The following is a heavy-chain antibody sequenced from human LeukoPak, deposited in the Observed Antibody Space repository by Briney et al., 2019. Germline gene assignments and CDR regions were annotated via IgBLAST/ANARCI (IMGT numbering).Heavy chain of an antibody. CDR3: ARDPMVTFGGVIVPNWFDP. CDR2: ISSSGSTI. CDR1: GFTFSSYS. J-gene: IGHJ5*02. Sequence: GGSLRLSCAASGFTFSSYSMNWVRQAPGKGLEWVSSISSSGSTIYYADSVKGRFTISRDNAKNSLYLQMNSLRAEDTAVYYCARDPMVTFGGVIVPNWFDPWGQGTLVTVSS. D-gene: IGHD3-16*02. V-gene: IGHV3-21*04.